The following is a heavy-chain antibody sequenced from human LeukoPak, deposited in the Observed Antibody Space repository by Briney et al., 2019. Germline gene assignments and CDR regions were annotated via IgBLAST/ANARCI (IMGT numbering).Heavy chain of an antibody. CDR2: IRSKANSYAT. CDR3: TTYYDSSGYGPFVD. J-gene: IGHJ4*02. Sequence: PGGSLGLSCAASGFTFSGSAMHWVRQASGKGLEWVGRIRSKANSYATAYAASVKGRFTISRDDSKNTAYLQMNSLKTEDTAVYYCTTYYDSSGYGPFVDWGQGTLVTVSS. V-gene: IGHV3-73*01. D-gene: IGHD3-22*01. CDR1: GFTFSGSA.